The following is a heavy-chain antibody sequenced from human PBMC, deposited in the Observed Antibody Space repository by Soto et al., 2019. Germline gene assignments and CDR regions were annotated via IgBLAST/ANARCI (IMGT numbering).Heavy chain of an antibody. D-gene: IGHD6-13*01. Sequence: ASVKVSCKASGYTFTSFYIHWVRQAPGQGPEWMGKINPNGATTTYAPKFQGRVTVTRDTSTSTVYMELSSLSSEDTAVYYCARTLVDAGSDYWGQGTLVTVSS. V-gene: IGHV1-46*03. CDR2: INPNGATT. J-gene: IGHJ4*02. CDR3: ARTLVDAGSDY. CDR1: GYTFTSFY.